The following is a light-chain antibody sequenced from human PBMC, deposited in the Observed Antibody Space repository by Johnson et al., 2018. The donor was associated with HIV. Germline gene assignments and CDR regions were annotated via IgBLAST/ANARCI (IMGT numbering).Light chain of an antibody. J-gene: IGLJ1*01. Sequence: QSVLTQSPSVSAAPGQKVSISCSGSSSNIGNNYVSWYQQLPGTAPKLLIFENNKRPSGIPDRFSGSKSGTSATLGITGLQTGDEADYYCGTWDNSLNPAYVFGTGTKVTVL. CDR2: ENN. CDR1: SSNIGNNY. V-gene: IGLV1-51*02. CDR3: GTWDNSLNPAYV.